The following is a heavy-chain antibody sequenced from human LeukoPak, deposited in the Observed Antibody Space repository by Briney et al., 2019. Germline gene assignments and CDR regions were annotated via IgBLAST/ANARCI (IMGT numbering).Heavy chain of an antibody. CDR3: AKDRTSMAAASYFDY. V-gene: IGHV3-30*18. CDR1: GFTFSSYG. D-gene: IGHD6-13*01. J-gene: IGHJ4*02. Sequence: GGSLRLSCAASGFTFSSYGMHWVRQAPGKGLEWVAVISYDGSNKYYADSVKGRFTISRDNSKNSLYLQMNSLRAEDTAVYYCAKDRTSMAAASYFDYWGQGTLVTVSS. CDR2: ISYDGSNK.